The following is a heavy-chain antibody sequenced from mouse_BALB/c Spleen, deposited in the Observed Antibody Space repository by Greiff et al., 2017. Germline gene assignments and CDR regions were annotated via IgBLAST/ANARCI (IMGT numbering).Heavy chain of an antibody. V-gene: IGHV5-9*03. CDR3: ARYDGYGDAMDY. D-gene: IGHD2-3*01. CDR1: GFTFSSYT. Sequence: EVMLVESGGGLVKPGGSLKLSCAASGFTFSSYTMSWVRQTPEKRLEWVATISSGGGNTYYPDSVKGRFTISRDNAKNNLYLQMSSLRSEDTALYYCARYDGYGDAMDYWGQGTSVTVSS. J-gene: IGHJ4*01. CDR2: ISSGGGNT.